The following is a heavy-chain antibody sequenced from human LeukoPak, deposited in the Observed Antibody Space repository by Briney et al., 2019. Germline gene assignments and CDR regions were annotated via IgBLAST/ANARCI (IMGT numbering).Heavy chain of an antibody. D-gene: IGHD2-15*01. J-gene: IGHJ4*02. Sequence: GGSLRLSCAASGFTFSSYEMNWVRQAPGKGLEWASYISSSGSTIYYADSVKGRFTISRDNAKNSLYLQMNSLRAEDTAVYYCARDLVKYCSGGSCPKDYWGQGTLVTLSS. CDR1: GFTFSSYE. CDR2: ISSSGSTI. CDR3: ARDLVKYCSGGSCPKDY. V-gene: IGHV3-48*03.